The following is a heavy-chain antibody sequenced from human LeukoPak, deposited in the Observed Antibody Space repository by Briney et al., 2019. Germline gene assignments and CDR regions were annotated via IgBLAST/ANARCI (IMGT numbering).Heavy chain of an antibody. Sequence: ASEALSLTCTVSGGSISSYYWSWIRQPAGNGLEWIGRIYTSGSTNYNPSLKSRVTMSVDTSKNQFSLKLSSVTAADTAVYYCARDPFYDFWESDAFDIWGQGTMVTVSS. CDR3: ARDPFYDFWESDAFDI. CDR1: GGSISSYY. V-gene: IGHV4-4*07. D-gene: IGHD3-3*01. J-gene: IGHJ3*02. CDR2: IYTSGST.